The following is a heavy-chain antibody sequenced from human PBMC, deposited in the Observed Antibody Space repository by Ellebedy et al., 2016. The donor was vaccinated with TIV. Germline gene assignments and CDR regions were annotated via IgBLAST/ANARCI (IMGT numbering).Heavy chain of an antibody. D-gene: IGHD1-26*01. CDR3: ARDSTNGRYYYVDF. Sequence: SETLSLXXTVSGGSITGYYLTWIRQSAGKGLEWIGRIYKDGSTDYNPSLKTRVVISLDRSKNQFSLELDSVTAADTAMYYCARDSTNGRYYYVDFWGQGTPVSVSS. CDR1: GGSITGYY. CDR2: IYKDGST. V-gene: IGHV4-4*07. J-gene: IGHJ4*02.